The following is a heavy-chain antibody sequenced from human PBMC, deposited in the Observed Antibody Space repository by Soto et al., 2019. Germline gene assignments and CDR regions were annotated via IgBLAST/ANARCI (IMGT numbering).Heavy chain of an antibody. J-gene: IGHJ4*02. CDR3: AGGGRWVDFHS. CDR1: AFDFGGSW. Sequence: EVQLVESGGGLVQPGESLRLSCAPSAFDFGGSWMSWVRQAPGKGLEWVANIMPDGNKKYYVDSVKGRFTISRDNTKNSLVLPMNSLGAEETGLYYCAGGGRWVDFHSLGQGTLGPGSS. CDR2: IMPDGNKK. V-gene: IGHV3-7*01. D-gene: IGHD1-26*01.